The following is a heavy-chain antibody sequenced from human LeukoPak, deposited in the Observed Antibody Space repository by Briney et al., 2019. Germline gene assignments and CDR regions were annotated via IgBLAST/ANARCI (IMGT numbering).Heavy chain of an antibody. CDR1: GYSISSGYY. D-gene: IGHD2-15*01. Sequence: SETLSLTCTVSGYSISSGYYWGWIRQPPGKGLEWIGSIYHSGSTYYNPSLKSRVTISVDTSKNQFSLKLSSVTAADTAVYYCARAIGGPDNWFDPWGQGTLVTVSS. V-gene: IGHV4-38-2*02. J-gene: IGHJ5*02. CDR3: ARAIGGPDNWFDP. CDR2: IYHSGST.